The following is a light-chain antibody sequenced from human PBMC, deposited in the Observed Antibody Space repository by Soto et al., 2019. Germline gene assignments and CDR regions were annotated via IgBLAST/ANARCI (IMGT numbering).Light chain of an antibody. CDR1: SSDVGGYNY. Sequence: HSALTQPASVSGAPGQSIPISCTGTSSDVGGYNYVSWYQQHPGKAPKLMIYDVSNRPSVVSNRFSGSKSGNTASLTISGLQAEYEGDYYCSSYTSSSTLDVFGTGTKLTVL. J-gene: IGLJ1*01. V-gene: IGLV2-14*03. CDR3: SSYTSSSTLDV. CDR2: DVS.